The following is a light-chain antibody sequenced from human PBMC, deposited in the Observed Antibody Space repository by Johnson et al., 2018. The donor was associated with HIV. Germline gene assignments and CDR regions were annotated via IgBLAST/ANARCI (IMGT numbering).Light chain of an antibody. Sequence: QSVLTQPPSVSAAPGQKVTISCSGSSSNIGNNYVSWYQQLPGTAPKLLVYENIKRPSGIPDRFSGSKSGTSATLGIAGLQPGDEADYYCGTCDSSLSANVFGTGTKVTVL. CDR2: ENI. V-gene: IGLV1-51*02. CDR3: GTCDSSLSANV. CDR1: SSNIGNNY. J-gene: IGLJ1*01.